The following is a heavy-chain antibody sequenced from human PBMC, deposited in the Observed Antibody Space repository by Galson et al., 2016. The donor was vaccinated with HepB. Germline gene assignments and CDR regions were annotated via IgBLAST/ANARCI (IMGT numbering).Heavy chain of an antibody. J-gene: IGHJ5*02. CDR3: ATHAPGGPFNWFDP. Sequence: SVKVSCKVSGYTLSELTMHWVRQSPGKGLEWMGGFEPEDGEAIFAQQFRGRVTMTEDPVTHTAYMELRSLRSDDTAVYYCATHAPGGPFNWFDPWGQGTLVIVSS. CDR2: FEPEDGEA. D-gene: IGHD2-2*01. V-gene: IGHV1-24*01. CDR1: GYTLSELT.